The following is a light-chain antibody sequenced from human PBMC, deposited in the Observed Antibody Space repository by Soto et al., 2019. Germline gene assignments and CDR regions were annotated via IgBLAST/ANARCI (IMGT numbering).Light chain of an antibody. CDR1: QSVAGN. V-gene: IGKV3-15*01. J-gene: IGKJ5*01. CDR3: QQYSSWTPIT. CDR2: GAS. Sequence: EIVMTQSPATLSVSPGERATLSCRASQSVAGNLAWYQQEPGQAPRLLIYGASTRATGIPARFSGSGSGTEFTLTISSLQSEDFAVYHCQQYSSWTPITFGQGTRLEIK.